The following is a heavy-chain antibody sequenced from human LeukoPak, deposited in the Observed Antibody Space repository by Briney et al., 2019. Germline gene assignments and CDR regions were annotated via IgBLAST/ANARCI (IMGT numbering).Heavy chain of an antibody. D-gene: IGHD2-21*02. Sequence: GEALKISCKGSGYSFTCYWIGWVRPMPRQGLGWMGILYPSDSDTRYSPSFQGPVPLTPDKSLSTAYLHCGSPKAPGTGMYYLGRACQPAGRDCPLGDYWGQGTLVTVS. V-gene: IGHV5-51*06. CDR3: GRACQPAGRDCPLGDY. CDR2: LYPSDSDT. J-gene: IGHJ4*02. CDR1: GYSFTCYW.